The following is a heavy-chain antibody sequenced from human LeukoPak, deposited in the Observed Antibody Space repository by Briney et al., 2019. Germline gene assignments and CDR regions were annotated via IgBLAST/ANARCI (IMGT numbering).Heavy chain of an antibody. CDR1: GFIFDDYA. Sequence: GGSLRLSCAASGFIFDDYAMHWVRQAPGKGLEWVSAISGSGGSTYYADSVKGRFTISRDNSKNTLYLQMNSLRADDTAVYYCARSGLSRFDYWGQGTLVTVSS. V-gene: IGHV3-23*01. D-gene: IGHD4/OR15-4a*01. J-gene: IGHJ4*02. CDR3: ARSGLSRFDY. CDR2: ISGSGGST.